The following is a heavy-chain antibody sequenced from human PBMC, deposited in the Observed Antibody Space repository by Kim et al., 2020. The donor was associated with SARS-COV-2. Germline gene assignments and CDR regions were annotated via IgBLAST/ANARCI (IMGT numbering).Heavy chain of an antibody. J-gene: IGHJ6*03. CDR1: GFSLSNYA. V-gene: IGHV3-23*01. D-gene: IGHD2-2*01. CDR2: LTGRRGNT. Sequence: GGSLRLSCAASGFSLSNYAMNWVRQSPGKGLEWVSALTGRRGNTYYADSVKGRFTISRDNSKNTLFLQMSSLRADDTAVYYCAGRGCTSTSCYLDMD. CDR3: AGRGCTSTSCYLDMD.